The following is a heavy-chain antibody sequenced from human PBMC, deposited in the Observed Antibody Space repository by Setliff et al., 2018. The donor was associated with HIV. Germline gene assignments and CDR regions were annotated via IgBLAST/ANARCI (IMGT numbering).Heavy chain of an antibody. V-gene: IGHV3-48*01. CDR2: ISSSTSTI. CDR1: GFIFSSYS. Sequence: LRLSCAASGFIFSSYSMNWVRQAPGKGLEWVSYISSSTSTIYYADSVKGRFTISRDKSKNTLYLQMDSLRAEDTAAYYCARDKGPPPVVHLDYWGQGTLVTVSS. CDR3: ARDKGPPPVVHLDY. D-gene: IGHD3-10*02. J-gene: IGHJ4*02.